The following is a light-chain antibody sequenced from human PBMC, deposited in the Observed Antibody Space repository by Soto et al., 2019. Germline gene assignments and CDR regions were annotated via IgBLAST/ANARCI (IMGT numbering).Light chain of an antibody. Sequence: EIVLTQSPGTLSLSPGERATLSCRASQSVSSSYLAWYQQKPGQAPRLLIYGASSRATGTPDRFSGGGSGTDFILTISRLEPEDFAVYYCQQFSSYPLTFGGGTKVDIK. CDR2: GAS. J-gene: IGKJ4*01. V-gene: IGKV3-20*01. CDR1: QSVSSSY. CDR3: QQFSSYPLT.